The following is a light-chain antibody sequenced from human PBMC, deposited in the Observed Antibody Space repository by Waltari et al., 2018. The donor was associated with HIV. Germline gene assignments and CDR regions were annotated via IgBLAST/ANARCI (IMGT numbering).Light chain of an antibody. V-gene: IGKV3-15*01. CDR2: GAS. CDR3: QQYNKWPGT. J-gene: IGKJ1*01. Sequence: EIVMTQSPDTLSVSPGERATLSCRASQSVSSNLAWYQQKPGHAPRLLIYGASTRATGIPARFSGSGSGTEFTLTISSLQSEDFAVYYCQQYNKWPGTFGQGTKVEIK. CDR1: QSVSSN.